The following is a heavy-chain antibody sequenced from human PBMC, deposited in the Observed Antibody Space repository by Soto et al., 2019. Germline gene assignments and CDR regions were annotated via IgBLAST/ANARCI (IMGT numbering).Heavy chain of an antibody. V-gene: IGHV1-69*01. CDR1: GDTFKNCV. D-gene: IGHD3-10*01. CDR2: VIPVFGTS. CDR3: AAELGFGKLSVV. J-gene: IGHJ6*02. Sequence: QVQVVQSGVEVRRPGSSVKVSCKASGDTFKNCVISWVRQAPGQGLEWMGGVIPVFGTSDFAQRFQGRLTITTDESTTTAYMELSRLRSEDTATYACAAELGFGKLSVVWGQGTTVIVSS.